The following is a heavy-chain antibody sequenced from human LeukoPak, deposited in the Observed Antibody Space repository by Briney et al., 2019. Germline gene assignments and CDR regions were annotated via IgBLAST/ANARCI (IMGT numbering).Heavy chain of an antibody. D-gene: IGHD2-2*01. V-gene: IGHV6-1*01. Sequence: SQTLSLTCAISGDSVSSNSAAWNWIRQSPSRGLEWLGRTYYRSQWYNEYAVSVRSRITINPDTSKNQFSLHLNSVTPEDTAVYYCARDQYCSSFSCSFDCWGQGTLVTVSS. J-gene: IGHJ4*02. CDR1: GDSVSSNSAA. CDR2: TYYRSQWYN. CDR3: ARDQYCSSFSCSFDC.